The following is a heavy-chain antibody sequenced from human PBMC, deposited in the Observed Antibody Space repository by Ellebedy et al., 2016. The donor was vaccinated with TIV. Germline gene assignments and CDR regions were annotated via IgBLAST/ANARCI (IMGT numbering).Heavy chain of an antibody. CDR2: IRSKANSYAT. J-gene: IGHJ4*02. V-gene: IGHV3-73*01. D-gene: IGHD5-12*01. CDR1: GFTFSSYA. CDR3: TSGYSGYDSSDY. Sequence: PGGSLRLSCAASGFTFSSYAMSWVRQAPGKGLEWVGRIRSKANSYATAYAASVKGRFTISRDDSKNTAYLQMNSLKTEDTAVYYCTSGYSGYDSSDYWGQGTLVTVSS.